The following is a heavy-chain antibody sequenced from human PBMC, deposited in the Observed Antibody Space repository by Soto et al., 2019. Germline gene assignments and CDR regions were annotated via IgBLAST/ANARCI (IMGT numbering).Heavy chain of an antibody. J-gene: IGHJ6*03. V-gene: IGHV3-74*01. CDR1: GFTFSSYW. Sequence: EVQLVESGGDLVQPGGSLRLSCVASGFTFSSYWIHWVRQAPGKGLVWVSRINGDGGTTNYADSVKGRLTISRDNAKKKVYLQVNSLGAEDTAVYYCARGSRGYYYMDVWGRGTPLTV. CDR3: ARGSRGYYYMDV. CDR2: INGDGGTT.